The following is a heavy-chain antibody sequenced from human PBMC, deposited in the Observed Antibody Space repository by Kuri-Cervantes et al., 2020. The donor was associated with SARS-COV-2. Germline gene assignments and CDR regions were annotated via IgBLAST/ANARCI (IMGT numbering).Heavy chain of an antibody. CDR3: AKDPRDYYDSSGYYKYYDY. V-gene: IGHV3-53*05. CDR2: IYSCGST. Sequence: GESLKISCAASGFTVSSNYMSWVRQVPGKGLEWVSVIYSCGSTYYADSVKGRFTISRDNSKNTLYLQMNSLRAEDTAVYYCAKDPRDYYDSSGYYKYYDYWGQGTLVTVSS. D-gene: IGHD3-22*01. CDR1: GFTVSSNY. J-gene: IGHJ4*02.